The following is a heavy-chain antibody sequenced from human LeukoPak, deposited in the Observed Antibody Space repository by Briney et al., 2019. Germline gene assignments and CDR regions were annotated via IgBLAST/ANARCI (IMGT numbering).Heavy chain of an antibody. CDR2: ISSNGGST. CDR3: ASARRDGSYLDY. D-gene: IGHD5-24*01. CDR1: GFTFSSYA. V-gene: IGHV3-64*01. J-gene: IGHJ4*02. Sequence: GSLRLSCAASGFTFSSYAMHWVRQAPGKGLEYVSAISSNGGSTYYANSVKGRFTISRDSSKNTLYLQMGSLRAEDMAVYYCASARRDGSYLDYWGQGTLVTVSS.